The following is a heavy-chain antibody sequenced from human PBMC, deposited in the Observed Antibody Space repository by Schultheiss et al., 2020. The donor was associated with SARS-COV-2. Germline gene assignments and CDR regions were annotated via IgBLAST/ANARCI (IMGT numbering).Heavy chain of an antibody. CDR1: GGSISSSSYY. V-gene: IGHV4-39*07. CDR3: AREDWFPFDY. J-gene: IGHJ4*02. Sequence: SETLSLTCTVSGGSISSSSYYWGWIRQPPGKGLEWIGSIYYSGSTNYNPSLKSRVTISVDTSKNQFSLKLSSVTAADTAVYYCAREDWFPFDYWGQGTLVTVSS. CDR2: IYYSGST. D-gene: IGHD3/OR15-3a*01.